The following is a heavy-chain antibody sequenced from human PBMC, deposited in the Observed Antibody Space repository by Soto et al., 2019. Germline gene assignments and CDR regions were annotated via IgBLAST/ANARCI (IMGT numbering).Heavy chain of an antibody. Sequence: QVQLVQSGGEVKKPGASVKVSCKASGYTFSSYGINWVRQAPGQGLEWLGWISPYDGNTKYAQILQGRVSMTTDTSTKTAYREVTSLRSDDTAGYYCARGGYYDSSGSRNYHYYAMNVWGQGTTVTVSS. CDR1: GYTFSSYG. CDR2: ISPYDGNT. V-gene: IGHV1-18*01. J-gene: IGHJ6*02. CDR3: ARGGYYDSSGSRNYHYYAMNV. D-gene: IGHD3-22*01.